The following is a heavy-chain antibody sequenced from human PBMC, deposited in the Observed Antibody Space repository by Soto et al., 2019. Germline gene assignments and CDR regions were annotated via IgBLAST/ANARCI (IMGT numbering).Heavy chain of an antibody. D-gene: IGHD1-26*01. V-gene: IGHV5-51*01. CDR1: GYSFTNYW. Sequence: GESLKISCKGSGYSFTNYWIGWVRQMPGKGLEWMGIIYPYDSEITYSPSFQGQVTISADISISTAYLRWSSLKASDTAVYYCARHRRRREGSYYYGMDVWGQVPTVTFSS. CDR2: IYPYDSEI. J-gene: IGHJ6*02. CDR3: ARHRRRREGSYYYGMDV.